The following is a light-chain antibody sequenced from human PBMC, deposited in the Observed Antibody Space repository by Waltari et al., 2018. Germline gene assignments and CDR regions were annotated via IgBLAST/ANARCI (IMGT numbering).Light chain of an antibody. CDR3: SSYTSSSTVV. J-gene: IGLJ2*01. V-gene: IGLV2-14*01. CDR1: SSDVGGYKY. CDR2: DVS. Sequence: QSALTQPASVSGSPGQSITISCTGTSSDVGGYKYVSWYQQHPGKAPKVMIYDVSKLPSGVSTRFSGSKSGNTASLTISGLQAEDEADYYCSSYTSSSTVVFGGGTKLTVL.